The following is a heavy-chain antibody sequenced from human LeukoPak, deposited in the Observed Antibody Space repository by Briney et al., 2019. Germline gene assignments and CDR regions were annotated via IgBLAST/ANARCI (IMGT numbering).Heavy chain of an antibody. J-gene: IGHJ3*02. V-gene: IGHV1-24*01. D-gene: IGHD6-6*01. Sequence: ASVKVSCKVSGYXLTELSIHWVRQAPGKGLEWMGGFDPEDGETIYAQKFQGRVTMTEDTSTDTAYMELSSLRSEDTAVYYCATPDIAARPTNDAFDIWGQGTMVTVSS. CDR3: ATPDIAARPTNDAFDI. CDR2: FDPEDGET. CDR1: GYXLTELS.